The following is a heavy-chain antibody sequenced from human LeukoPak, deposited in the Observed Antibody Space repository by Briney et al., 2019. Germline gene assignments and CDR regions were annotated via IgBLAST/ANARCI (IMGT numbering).Heavy chain of an antibody. J-gene: IGHJ4*02. CDR2: ISGRGGST. V-gene: IGHV3-23*01. Sequence: GGSLRLSCAAWGFTLSSYAVRGVRQAPGKGVEGVSAISGRGGSTYYAECVKGRFTISRDNSKNTLHLQMNSLRAEDTAVYYCAKDSSASYASGSYSFAYWGQGTLVTVSS. CDR3: AKDSSASYASGSYSFAY. CDR1: GFTLSSYA. D-gene: IGHD3-10*01.